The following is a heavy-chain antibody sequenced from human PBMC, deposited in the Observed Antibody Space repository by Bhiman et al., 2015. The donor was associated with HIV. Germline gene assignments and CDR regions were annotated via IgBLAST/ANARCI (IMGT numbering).Heavy chain of an antibody. V-gene: IGHV3-48*03. CDR2: ISSSGSTI. CDR3: ARNLLGLYLGAPDY. D-gene: IGHD3-16*01. J-gene: IGHJ4*02. CDR1: GFTFSSYE. Sequence: EVQLVESGGGLVQPGGSLRLSCAASGFTFSSYEMNWVRQAPGKGLEWVSYISSSGSTIYYADSVKGRFTISRDNAKNSLYLQMNSLRAEDTAVYYCARNLLGLYLGAPDYWGQGTLVTVSS.